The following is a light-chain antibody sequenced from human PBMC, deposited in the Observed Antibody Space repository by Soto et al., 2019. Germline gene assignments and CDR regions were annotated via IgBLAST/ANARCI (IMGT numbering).Light chain of an antibody. CDR3: QQSYT. Sequence: DIQMTQSPSSLSASVGDRVTITCRASQSISSYLNWYQQKPGKVPKLLIYTASSLQSGVPSRFSDSGSGTDFTLTISSLQPKDFATYYCQQSYTFGQGTKLEIK. J-gene: IGKJ2*01. CDR2: TAS. V-gene: IGKV1-39*01. CDR1: QSISSY.